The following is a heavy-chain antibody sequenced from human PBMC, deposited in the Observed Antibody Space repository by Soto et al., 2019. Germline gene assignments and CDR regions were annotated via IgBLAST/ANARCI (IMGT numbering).Heavy chain of an antibody. J-gene: IGHJ4*02. CDR2: IYHSGST. CDR1: GGSISSGGYY. V-gene: IGHV4-31*03. D-gene: IGHD4-17*01. CDR3: ARSLRWNARNYFDY. Sequence: QVQLQESGPGLVKPSQTLSLTCTVSGGSISSGGYYWSWIRQHPGKGVEWIGYIYHSGSTYYNPSLKSRVTISVDTSKNQFSLKLSSVTAADTAVYYCARSLRWNARNYFDYWGQGTLVTVSS.